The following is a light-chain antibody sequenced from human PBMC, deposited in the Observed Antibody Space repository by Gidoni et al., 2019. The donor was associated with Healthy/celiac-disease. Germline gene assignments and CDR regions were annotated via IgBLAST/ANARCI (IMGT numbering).Light chain of an antibody. J-gene: IGLJ2*01. Sequence: QSALTPPPSASWSPRQSVTISCTGTRSDGGGYNYVSWYQQLPGKAPKLMIYEVSKRPSGVPDRFFGSKSGNTASLTVSGLQAEDEADYDCSSYAGSNKVVFGGGTKLTVL. CDR2: EVS. V-gene: IGLV2-8*01. CDR1: RSDGGGYNY. CDR3: SSYAGSNKVV.